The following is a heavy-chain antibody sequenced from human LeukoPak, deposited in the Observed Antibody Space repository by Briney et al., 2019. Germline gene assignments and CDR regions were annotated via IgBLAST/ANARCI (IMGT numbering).Heavy chain of an antibody. J-gene: IGHJ4*02. V-gene: IGHV3-23*01. CDR3: AKSLGGIVVVVAAS. CDR1: GFTFSSYA. D-gene: IGHD2-15*01. Sequence: GGSLRLSCAASGFTFSSYAMTWVRQAPGMGLEWVSSISGSGGGTHYADSVKGRFTISRDNSYNTLYLQMNGLTAEDTAVYYCAKSLGGIVVVVAASWGQGTLVTVSS. CDR2: ISGSGGGT.